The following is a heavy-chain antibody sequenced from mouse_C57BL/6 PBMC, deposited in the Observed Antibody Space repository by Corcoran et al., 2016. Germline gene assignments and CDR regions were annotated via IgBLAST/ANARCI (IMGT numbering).Heavy chain of an antibody. Sequence: EFQLQQSGPELVKPGASVKMSCKASGYTFTSYVMHWVKQKPGQGLEWIGYIYPYNDGTKYNEKFKGKATLTSDKSSSTAYMELSSLTSEDSAVYYCASGGWLLRYYFDYWGQGTTRTVSS. CDR2: IYPYNDGT. J-gene: IGHJ2*01. CDR1: GYTFTSYV. D-gene: IGHD2-3*01. V-gene: IGHV1S136*01. CDR3: ASGGWLLRYYFDY.